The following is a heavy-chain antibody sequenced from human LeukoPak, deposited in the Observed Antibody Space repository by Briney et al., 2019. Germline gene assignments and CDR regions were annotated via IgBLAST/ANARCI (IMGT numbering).Heavy chain of an antibody. Sequence: GESLRLSCAASGFTFSSYAMSWVRQAPGKGLEWVSAISGSGGSTYYADSVKGRFTISRDNSKNTLYLQMNSLRAEDTAVYYCAKTPGSSWYNYYWGQGTLVTVSS. J-gene: IGHJ4*02. CDR3: AKTPGSSWYNYY. V-gene: IGHV3-23*01. CDR1: GFTFSSYA. D-gene: IGHD6-13*01. CDR2: ISGSGGST.